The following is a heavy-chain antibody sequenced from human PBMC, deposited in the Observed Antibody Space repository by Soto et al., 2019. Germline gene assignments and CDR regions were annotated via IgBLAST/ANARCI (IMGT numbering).Heavy chain of an antibody. J-gene: IGHJ3*02. Sequence: ASVKVSCKVPGYTLTELSMHWVRQAPGKGLEWMGGFDPEDGETIYAQKFQGRVTMTEDTSTDTAYMELSSLRSEDTAVYYCATGYDSSGYGLRVDAFDIWGQGTMVTVSS. CDR1: GYTLTELS. V-gene: IGHV1-24*01. CDR3: ATGYDSSGYGLRVDAFDI. CDR2: FDPEDGET. D-gene: IGHD3-22*01.